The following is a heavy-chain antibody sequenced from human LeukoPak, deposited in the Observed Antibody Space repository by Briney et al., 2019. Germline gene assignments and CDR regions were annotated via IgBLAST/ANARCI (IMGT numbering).Heavy chain of an antibody. CDR2: IYYSGST. Sequence: SETLSLTCTVSGGSISSSSYYWGWIRQPPGKGLEWIGSIYYSGSTYYNPSLKSRVTISVDTSKNQFSLKLSSVTAADTAVYYCARATAMALYHFDYWGQGTLVTVSS. J-gene: IGHJ4*02. CDR3: ARATAMALYHFDY. V-gene: IGHV4-39*07. CDR1: GGSISSSSYY. D-gene: IGHD5-18*01.